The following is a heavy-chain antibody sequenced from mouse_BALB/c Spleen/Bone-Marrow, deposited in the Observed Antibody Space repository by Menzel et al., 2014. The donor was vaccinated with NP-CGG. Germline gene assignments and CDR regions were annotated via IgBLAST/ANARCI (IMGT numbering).Heavy chain of an antibody. V-gene: IGHV5-17*02. CDR3: ARSGSSSGYFDY. CDR1: GFTFSSFG. D-gene: IGHD1-1*01. Sequence: EVKLMESGGGLVQPGGSRKLSCAASGFTFSSFGMHWVRQAPEKGLEWVAYISSGSSTIYYADTVMGRFTISRGNPKNTLILQMTSLRSEDTAMYYCARSGSSSGYFDYWGRGTTLTVSS. CDR2: ISSGSSTI. J-gene: IGHJ2*01.